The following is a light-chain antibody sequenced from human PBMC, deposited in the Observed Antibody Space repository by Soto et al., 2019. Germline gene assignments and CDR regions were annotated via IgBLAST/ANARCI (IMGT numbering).Light chain of an antibody. V-gene: IGLV7-43*01. Sequence: QTVVTQEPSLTVSPGGTVTLTCASSTGSVTSGHYPNWFQQKPGQAPRALIYSTSNKHPWTPARFSGSLLGGKAALTLSGVQPEDEAEYYCLLYYGAARVFGGGTKLTVL. CDR2: STS. CDR3: LLYYGAARV. CDR1: TGSVTSGHY. J-gene: IGLJ2*01.